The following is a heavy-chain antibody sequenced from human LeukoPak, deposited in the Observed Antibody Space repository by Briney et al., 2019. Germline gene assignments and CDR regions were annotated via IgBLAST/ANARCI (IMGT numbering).Heavy chain of an antibody. Sequence: SETLSLTCTVSVGSISSSSYYWGWIRQPPGKGLEWIGSIYYSGSTYYNPSLKSRVTISVDTSKNQFSLKLSSVTAADTAVYFCARRAFAGNYVHFDYWGQGTLVTVSS. CDR2: IYYSGST. D-gene: IGHD3-10*01. CDR1: VGSISSSSYY. V-gene: IGHV4-39*01. J-gene: IGHJ4*02. CDR3: ARRAFAGNYVHFDY.